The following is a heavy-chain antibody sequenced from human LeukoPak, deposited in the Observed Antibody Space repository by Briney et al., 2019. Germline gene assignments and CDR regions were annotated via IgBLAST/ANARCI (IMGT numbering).Heavy chain of an antibody. J-gene: IGHJ3*02. CDR1: GFTFSSYA. D-gene: IGHD3-9*01. Sequence: PGGSLRLSCAASGFTFSSYAMSWVRQAPGKGLEWVSAISGSGGSTYYADSVKGRFTISRDNSKNTLYLQMNSLRAEDAAVYYCAKVLTGYRDAFDIWGQGTMVTVSS. CDR2: ISGSGGST. CDR3: AKVLTGYRDAFDI. V-gene: IGHV3-23*01.